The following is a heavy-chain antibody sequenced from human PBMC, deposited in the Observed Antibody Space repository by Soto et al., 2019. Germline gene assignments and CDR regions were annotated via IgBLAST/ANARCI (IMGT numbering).Heavy chain of an antibody. CDR1: GFTFGNVW. CDR2: IKSETDGGTI. V-gene: IGHV3-15*07. J-gene: IGHJ4*02. CDR3: TPLALKYNSDWYPLSD. Sequence: EVQLVESGGGLVKPGGSLRLSCAGSGFTFGNVWMNWVRQAPGKGLEWVGRIKSETDGGTIDYAAPVKGRFTISRDDSNNTLYLQMNSLKTEDTATYYCTPLALKYNSDWYPLSDWGQGTLVTVSS. D-gene: IGHD6-19*01.